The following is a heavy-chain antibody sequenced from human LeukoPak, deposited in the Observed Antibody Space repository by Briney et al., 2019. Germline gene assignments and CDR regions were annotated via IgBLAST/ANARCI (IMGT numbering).Heavy chain of an antibody. V-gene: IGHV4-34*01. Sequence: TSETLSLTCAVYGGSFSGYYWSWIRQPPGKGLEWIGEINHSGSTNYNPSLKSRVTISVDTSKNQFSLKLSSVTAADTAVYYCARGPPYCGGDCYSRSLDVWGKGTTVTVSS. D-gene: IGHD2-21*02. CDR3: ARGPPYCGGDCYSRSLDV. CDR2: INHSGST. J-gene: IGHJ6*04. CDR1: GGSFSGYY.